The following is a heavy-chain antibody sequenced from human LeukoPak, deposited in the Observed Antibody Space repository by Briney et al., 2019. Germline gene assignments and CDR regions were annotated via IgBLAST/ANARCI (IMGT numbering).Heavy chain of an antibody. CDR3: ARATRATVTMFDY. CDR1: AYTFTAYH. CDR2: ISTRSGDT. J-gene: IGHJ4*02. D-gene: IGHD4-17*01. V-gene: IGHV1-2*02. Sequence: ASVKVSCKSSAYTFTAYHMHWVRKAPGEVLEWMGWISTRSGDTYYAQKFQGRVTMSRDTAISNAYVELSSVTSDDTAVYFCARATRATVTMFDYWGQGTLVTVSS.